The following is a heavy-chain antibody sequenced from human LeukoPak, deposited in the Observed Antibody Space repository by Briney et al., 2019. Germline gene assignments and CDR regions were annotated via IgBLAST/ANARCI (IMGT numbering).Heavy chain of an antibody. V-gene: IGHV4-4*02. Sequence: SETLSLTCAVSSGSISSSYWWSWVRQPPGKGLEWIGEIYHSGSTNYNPSLKSRVTISIDKSKNQFSLRLSSVTAADTAVYYCARDDFWTPTYGMDVWGQGTTVTVSS. CDR3: ARDDFWTPTYGMDV. CDR2: IYHSGST. CDR1: SGSISSSYW. D-gene: IGHD3/OR15-3a*01. J-gene: IGHJ6*02.